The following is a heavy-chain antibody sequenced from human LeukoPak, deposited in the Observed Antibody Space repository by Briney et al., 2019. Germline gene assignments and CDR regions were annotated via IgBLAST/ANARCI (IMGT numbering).Heavy chain of an antibody. CDR1: GFTFGDYA. J-gene: IGHJ6*03. CDR2: ISSSSSYI. V-gene: IGHV3-21*01. Sequence: GGSLRLSCTASGFTFGDYAVNWVRQAPGKGLEWVSSISSSSSYIYYADSVKGRFTISRDNAKNSLYLQMNSLRAEDTAVYYCASGGISSSWYYYYYMDVWGKGTTVTVSS. D-gene: IGHD6-13*01. CDR3: ASGGISSSWYYYYYMDV.